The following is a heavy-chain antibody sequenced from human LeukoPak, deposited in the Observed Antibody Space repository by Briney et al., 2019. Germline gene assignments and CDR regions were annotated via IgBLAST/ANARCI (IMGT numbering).Heavy chain of an antibody. Sequence: SETLSLTCTVSGGSISSYYWSWIRQPPGKGLEWIGYIYYSGSTNYNPSLKSRVTISVDTSKNQFSLKLSSVTAADTAVYYCARHGRGGALDDWGQGTLVTVSS. V-gene: IGHV4-59*08. CDR2: IYYSGST. CDR3: ARHGRGGALDD. CDR1: GGSISSYY. J-gene: IGHJ4*02. D-gene: IGHD3-10*01.